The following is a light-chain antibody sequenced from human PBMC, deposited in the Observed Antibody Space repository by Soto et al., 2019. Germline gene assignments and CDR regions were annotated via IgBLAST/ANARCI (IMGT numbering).Light chain of an antibody. Sequence: DIQMTQSPSSVSASVGDRVTITCRASQNINTWLGWYQQKPGKATKRLIYAASSLQSAVPSRFSCSGSGTDFTLTINRLQPEDFATYYCQQAYTSPFTLGPGTKVDI. CDR1: QNINTW. CDR3: QQAYTSPFT. V-gene: IGKV1D-12*01. J-gene: IGKJ3*01. CDR2: AAS.